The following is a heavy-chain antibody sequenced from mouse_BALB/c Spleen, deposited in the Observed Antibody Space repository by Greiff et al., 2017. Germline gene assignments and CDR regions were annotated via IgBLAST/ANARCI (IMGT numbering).Heavy chain of an antibody. D-gene: IGHD3-2*01. CDR2: IYPGGGYT. CDR1: GYTFTNYW. CDR3: ARGTARATSGYFDY. J-gene: IGHJ2*01. Sequence: QVQLQQSGAELVRPGTSVKISCKASGYTFTNYWLGWVKQRPGHGLEWIGDIYPGGGYTNYNEKFKGKATLTADTSSSTAYMQLSSLTSEDSAVYFCARGTARATSGYFDYWGQGTTLTVSS. V-gene: IGHV1-63*02.